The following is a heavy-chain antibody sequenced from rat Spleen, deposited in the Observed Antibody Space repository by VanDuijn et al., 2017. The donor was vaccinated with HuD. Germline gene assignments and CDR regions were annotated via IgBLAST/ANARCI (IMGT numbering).Heavy chain of an antibody. CDR2: ISYEGNTA. D-gene: IGHD2-7*01. V-gene: IGHV5-22*01. CDR3: ATAGSRISRFAY. CDR1: GFTFSDYY. Sequence: EVQLVESGGVLVQPGRSMKLSCAASGFTFSDYYMAWVRQAPKKGLEWVASISYEGNTAFYGDSMKGRFTISRDNAENTVYLQMDSLRSEDTATYYCATAGSRISRFAYWGQGTLVTVSS. J-gene: IGHJ3*01.